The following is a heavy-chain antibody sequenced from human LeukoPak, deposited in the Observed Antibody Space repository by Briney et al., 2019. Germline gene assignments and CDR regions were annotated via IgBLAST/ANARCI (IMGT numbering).Heavy chain of an antibody. CDR3: ARGAAYYYGSGSDYYYYYLDV. CDR1: GDTFSSYA. V-gene: IGHV1-69*06. J-gene: IGHJ6*03. D-gene: IGHD3-10*01. CDR2: IIPIFLTT. Sequence: SVKMSCKTFGDTFSSYAITWVRQAPRHRLEYIGGIIPIFLTTDYAQNFQGRVTITADRSTGTAYLEPTSLRSEDTAVYYCARGAAYYYGSGSDYYYYYLDVWGKGTTVTVSS.